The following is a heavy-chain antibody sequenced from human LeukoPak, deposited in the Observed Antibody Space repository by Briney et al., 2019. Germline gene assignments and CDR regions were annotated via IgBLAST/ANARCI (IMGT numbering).Heavy chain of an antibody. J-gene: IGHJ4*02. CDR3: ARGRFLEWLRPFDY. V-gene: IGHV4-34*01. CDR2: INHSGST. D-gene: IGHD3-3*01. Sequence: SETLSLTCAVYGGSFSGYYWSWIRRPPGKGLEWIGEINHSGSTNYNPSLKSRVTISVDTSRNQFSLKLSSVTAADTAVYYCARGRFLEWLRPFDYWGQGTLVTVSS. CDR1: GGSFSGYY.